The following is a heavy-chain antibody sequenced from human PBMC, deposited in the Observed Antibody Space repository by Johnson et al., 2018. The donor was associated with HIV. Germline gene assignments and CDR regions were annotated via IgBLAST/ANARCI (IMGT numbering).Heavy chain of an antibody. CDR2: IYSGGSK. CDR1: GFTVSSNY. V-gene: IGHV3-53*01. CDR3: ARAKYGGAFDV. Sequence: VQLVESGGGLIQPGGSLRLSCAASGFTVSSNYMSWVRQAPGKGLVWVSVIYSGGSKYYAASVEGRFTISRDNSRNTLYLQMNSLRAEDTAVYYCARAKYGGAFDVWGQGTMVSVSS. J-gene: IGHJ3*01. D-gene: IGHD4-23*01.